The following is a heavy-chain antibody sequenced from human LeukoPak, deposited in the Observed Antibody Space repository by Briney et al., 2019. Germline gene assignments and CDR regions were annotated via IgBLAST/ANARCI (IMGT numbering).Heavy chain of an antibody. CDR1: GFTYSSYG. CDR3: ARELGGYCSSTSCYYYYGMDV. J-gene: IGHJ6*02. CDR2: ISYDGSNK. V-gene: IGHV3-30*03. D-gene: IGHD2-2*01. Sequence: GGSLRLSCAASGFTYSSYGMHWVRQAPGKGLEWVAVISYDGSNKYYADSVKGRFTIPRDNSKNTLYLQMNSLRAEDTAVYYCARELGGYCSSTSCYYYYGMDVWGQGTTVTVSS.